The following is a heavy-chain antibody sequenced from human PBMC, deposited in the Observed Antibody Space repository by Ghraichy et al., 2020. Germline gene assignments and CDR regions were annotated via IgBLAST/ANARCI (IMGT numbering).Heavy chain of an antibody. D-gene: IGHD3-16*01. CDR3: ARDRSYYADDQ. CDR1: GFNINSHG. J-gene: IGHJ5*02. CDR2: IWADGKKQ. V-gene: IGHV3-33*01. Sequence: GGSLRLSCVASGFNINSHGMHWVRQAPGKGLEWAAVIWADGKKQHYADSVKGRFTISRDTFKNTVYLQMNSVRVEDTAVYYCARDRSYYADDQWGQGTLVTVSS.